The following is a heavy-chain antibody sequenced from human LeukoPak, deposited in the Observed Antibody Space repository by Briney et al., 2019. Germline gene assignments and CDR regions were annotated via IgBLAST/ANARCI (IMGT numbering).Heavy chain of an antibody. J-gene: IGHJ4*02. V-gene: IGHV4-39*02. Sequence: SETLSLTCTVSGGSISSSSYYWGWIRQPPGKGLEWIGSIYYSGSTYYNPSLKSRVTISVDTSKNQFSLKLSSVTAADTAVYYCAGEGSGIAVADRTDYWGQGTLVTVSS. CDR2: IYYSGST. CDR1: GGSISSSSYY. D-gene: IGHD6-19*01. CDR3: AGEGSGIAVADRTDY.